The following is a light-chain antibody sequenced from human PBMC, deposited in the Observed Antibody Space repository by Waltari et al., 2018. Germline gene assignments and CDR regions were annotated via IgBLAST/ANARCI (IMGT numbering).Light chain of an antibody. CDR3: QVWHADIDPGV. Sequence: SYVLTQPPSVSVAPGETASITCGGDNIGSYSEHWYQQKPGQAPVLVIFYDSDRPSGIPRRFSGSNSGNTATLTITIVVAGDEASYYCQVWHADIDPGVFGTGTEVTVL. J-gene: IGLJ1*01. CDR1: NIGSYS. CDR2: YDS. V-gene: IGLV3-21*04.